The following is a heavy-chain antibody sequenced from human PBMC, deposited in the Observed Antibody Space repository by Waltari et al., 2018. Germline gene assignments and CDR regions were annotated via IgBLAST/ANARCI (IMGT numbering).Heavy chain of an antibody. CDR1: GYTFTGYY. Sequence: QVQLVQSGAEVKKPGASVKVSCKASGYTFTGYYMPWVRQAPGQGLEWMGRINPNSGGTNYAQKFQGRVTMTRDTSISTAYMELSRLRSDDTAVYYCARSSMVRGVTSTLFDYWGQGTLVTVSS. CDR3: ARSSMVRGVTSTLFDY. D-gene: IGHD3-10*01. J-gene: IGHJ4*02. V-gene: IGHV1-2*06. CDR2: INPNSGGT.